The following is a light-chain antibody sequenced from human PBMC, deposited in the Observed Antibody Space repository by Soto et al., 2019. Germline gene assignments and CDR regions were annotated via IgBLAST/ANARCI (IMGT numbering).Light chain of an antibody. CDR3: MQASQSAWT. CDR1: QSLVHRDGNTY. V-gene: IGKV2-24*01. J-gene: IGKJ1*01. Sequence: DIVMTQTPLSSPVTLGQPASISCRSSQSLVHRDGNTYLSWLQQRPGQPPRLLIYKSSDRFSGVPDRFSGSGAGTDFTLTISRVEVEDVGVYYCMQASQSAWTFGQGTMVEIK. CDR2: KSS.